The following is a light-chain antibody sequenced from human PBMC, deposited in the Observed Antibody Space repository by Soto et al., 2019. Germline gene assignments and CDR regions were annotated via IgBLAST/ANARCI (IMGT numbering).Light chain of an antibody. J-gene: IGLJ2*01. Sequence: QSVLTQPPSASGTPGQRVTISCSGRSSNIGSNTVNWYQQLPGTAPKLLIYSNNQRPSGVPDRFSCSKSGTSASLAISGLQSEDEADYYCAAWDDSMKGPHVVFGGGTKVTVL. CDR2: SNN. CDR1: SSNIGSNT. CDR3: AAWDDSMKGPHVV. V-gene: IGLV1-44*01.